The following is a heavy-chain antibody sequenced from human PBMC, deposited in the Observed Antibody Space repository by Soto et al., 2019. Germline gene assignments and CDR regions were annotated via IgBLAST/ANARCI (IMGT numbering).Heavy chain of an antibody. D-gene: IGHD6-19*01. CDR3: AVPTGIEVTGPDY. J-gene: IGHJ4*02. CDR2: IGGSGYDT. CDR1: GFTFSDYY. Sequence: GGSLRLSCAASGFTFSDYYMSWIRQAPGKGLQWVSAIGGSGYDTYYADSVKGRFTISRDNSRDTLHLQMSSLRADDTAIYYCAVPTGIEVTGPDYWGQGTLVTVSS. V-gene: IGHV3-23*01.